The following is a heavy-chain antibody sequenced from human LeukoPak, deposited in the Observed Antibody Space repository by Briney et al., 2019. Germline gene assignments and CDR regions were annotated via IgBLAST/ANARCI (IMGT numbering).Heavy chain of an antibody. CDR3: ARARYYYDSSGYYPYYYYYGMDV. J-gene: IGHJ6*02. CDR2: IIPIFGTA. CDR1: GYTFTSYG. D-gene: IGHD3-22*01. Sequence: SVKVSCKASGYTFTSYGISWVRQAPGQGLEWMGGIIPIFGTANYAQKFQGRVTITADESTSTAYMELSSLRSEDTAVYYCARARYYYDSSGYYPYYYYYGMDVWGQGTTVTVSS. V-gene: IGHV1-69*13.